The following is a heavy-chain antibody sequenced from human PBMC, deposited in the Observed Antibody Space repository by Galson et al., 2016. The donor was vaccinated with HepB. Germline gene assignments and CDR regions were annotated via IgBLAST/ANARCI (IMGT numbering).Heavy chain of an antibody. D-gene: IGHD4/OR15-4a*01. Sequence: SVKVSCKASGYTFIHYDVYWVRQAPGQRLEWMGWMNPGKGTTRTAPRFQDRVTITSDTSASTVYMKSSSLRSEDTAVYYCARGGGALTIVASGALSHWGQGTLVTVSS. J-gene: IGHJ4*02. CDR3: ARGGGALTIVASGALSH. V-gene: IGHV1-3*01. CDR2: MNPGKGTT. CDR1: GYTFIHYD.